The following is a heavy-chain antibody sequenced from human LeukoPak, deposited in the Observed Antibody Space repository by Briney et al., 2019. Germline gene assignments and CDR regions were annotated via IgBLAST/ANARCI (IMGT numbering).Heavy chain of an antibody. CDR3: ARTDETAPAEDFPH. Sequence: PGGSLRLSCAATGFSVSSNYMSWVRQAPGKGLEWVSVIYSGGSTYYADSVKGRFTISRDNSKNTLYLQMKSLRAEDTAVYYCARTDETAPAEDFPHWGQGTLVTVSS. CDR2: IYSGGST. CDR1: GFSVSSNY. V-gene: IGHV3-53*01. D-gene: IGHD2-21*02. J-gene: IGHJ1*01.